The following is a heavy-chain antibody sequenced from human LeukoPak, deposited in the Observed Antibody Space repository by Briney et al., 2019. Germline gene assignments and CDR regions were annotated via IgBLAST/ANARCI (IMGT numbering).Heavy chain of an antibody. CDR3: AKDLSNYDIKYYYYMDV. V-gene: IGHV3-23*01. CDR2: ISGSGGST. D-gene: IGHD3-3*01. J-gene: IGHJ6*03. CDR1: GFTISSYA. Sequence: GGSLRLSRAASGFTISSYAMSWVRQAPGKGLEWVSAISGSGGSTYYADSVKGRFTISRDNSKNTLYLQMNSLRAEDTAVYYCAKDLSNYDIKYYYYMDVWGKGTTVTVSS.